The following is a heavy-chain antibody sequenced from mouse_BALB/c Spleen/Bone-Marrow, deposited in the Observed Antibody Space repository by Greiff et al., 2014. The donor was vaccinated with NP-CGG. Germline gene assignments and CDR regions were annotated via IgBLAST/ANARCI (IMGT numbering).Heavy chain of an antibody. CDR3: ARGNGFAY. CDR2: ISNGGGST. J-gene: IGHJ3*01. CDR1: GFTFSSYT. V-gene: IGHV5-12-2*01. Sequence: EVKLVESGGGLVQPGGSLKLSCAASGFTFSSYTMSWVRQTPEKRLDWVAYISNGGGSTYYPDTVMGRFTISRDNAKNTLYLQMSSLKSEDTAMYYCARGNGFAYWGQGTLVTVSA.